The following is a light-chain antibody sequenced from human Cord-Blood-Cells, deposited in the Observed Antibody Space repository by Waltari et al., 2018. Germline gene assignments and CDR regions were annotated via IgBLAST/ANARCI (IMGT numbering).Light chain of an antibody. CDR3: LLYYGGSWV. Sequence: QTVVTQEPSLTVSPGGTVTLTCASSTGAVTSGYYQNWFQQKPGQAPRAWIYRTSNKASRAPSRLSGSLLGGKAALTLSGVHPEDEAEYYCLLYYGGSWVFGGGTKLTDL. CDR2: RTS. V-gene: IGLV7-43*01. CDR1: TGAVTSGYY. J-gene: IGLJ3*02.